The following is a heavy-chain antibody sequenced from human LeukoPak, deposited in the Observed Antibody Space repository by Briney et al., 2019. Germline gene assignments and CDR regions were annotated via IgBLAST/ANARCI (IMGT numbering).Heavy chain of an antibody. Sequence: PGGSLRLSCAVSGFTVSGSYMSWVRQAPGKGLEWVSVIYSGGGTYYADFVKGRFTISRDNSMNTLYLQLNSLRVEDTAVYYCASPVAGTALILGYWGQGTLVTVSS. V-gene: IGHV3-53*01. CDR3: ASPVAGTALILGY. D-gene: IGHD5-18*01. J-gene: IGHJ4*02. CDR2: IYSGGGT. CDR1: GFTVSGSY.